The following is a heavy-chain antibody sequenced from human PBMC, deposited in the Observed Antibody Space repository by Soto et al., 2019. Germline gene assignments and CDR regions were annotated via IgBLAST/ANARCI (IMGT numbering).Heavy chain of an antibody. CDR1: GFTFDDYA. D-gene: IGHD1-26*01. Sequence: PGGSLRLSCAASGFTFDDYAMHWVRQAPGKGLEWVSGISWNSGSIGYADSVKGRFTISRDNAKNSLYLQMNSLRAEDTALYYCAKDLAGVSVYWGQGTLVTVSS. J-gene: IGHJ4*02. CDR3: AKDLAGVSVY. V-gene: IGHV3-9*01. CDR2: ISWNSGSI.